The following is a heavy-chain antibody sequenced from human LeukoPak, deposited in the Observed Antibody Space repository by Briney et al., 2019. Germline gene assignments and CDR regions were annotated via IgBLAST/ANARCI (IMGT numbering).Heavy chain of an antibody. CDR3: ARVGVYRRLPDAFDI. CDR2: IYYSGST. CDR1: GGSISSSSYY. V-gene: IGHV4-39*07. J-gene: IGHJ3*02. D-gene: IGHD1-26*01. Sequence: PSETLSLTCTVSGGSISSSSYYWGWIRQPPGKGLEWIGSIYYSGSTYYNPSLKSRVTISVDTSKNQFSLKLSSVTAADTAVYYCARVGVYRRLPDAFDIWGQGTMVTVSS.